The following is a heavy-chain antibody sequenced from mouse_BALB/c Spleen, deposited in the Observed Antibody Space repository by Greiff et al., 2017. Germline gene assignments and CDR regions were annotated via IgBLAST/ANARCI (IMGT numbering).Heavy chain of an antibody. V-gene: IGHV14-3*02. J-gene: IGHJ3*01. CDR3: ASVYYGSSGAWFAY. CDR1: GFNIKDTY. Sequence: DVQLQESGAELVKPGASVKLSCTASGFNIKDTYMYWVKQRPEQGLEWIGRIDPANGNTKYDPKFQGKATITADTSSNTAYLQLSSLTSEDTAVYYCASVYYGSSGAWFAYWGQGTLVTVSA. D-gene: IGHD1-1*01. CDR2: IDPANGNT.